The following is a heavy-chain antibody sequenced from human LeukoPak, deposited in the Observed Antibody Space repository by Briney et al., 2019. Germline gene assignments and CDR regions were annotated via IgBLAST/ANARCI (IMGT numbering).Heavy chain of an antibody. CDR2: IRYDGSNK. D-gene: IGHD2-2*01. CDR1: GFTFSSYG. Sequence: GGSLRLSCAASGFTFSSYGMHWVRQAPGKGLEWVAFIRYDGSNKYYADSVKGRFTISRDNSKNTLYLQMNSLRAEDTAVYYCAKSGRYQLPSYYYYYYMDVWGKGITVTISS. J-gene: IGHJ6*03. V-gene: IGHV3-30*02. CDR3: AKSGRYQLPSYYYYYYMDV.